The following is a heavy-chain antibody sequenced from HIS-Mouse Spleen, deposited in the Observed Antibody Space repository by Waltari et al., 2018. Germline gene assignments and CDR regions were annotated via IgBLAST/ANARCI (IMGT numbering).Heavy chain of an antibody. V-gene: IGHV3-33*01. CDR2: IWYDGSNK. J-gene: IGHJ3*02. CDR3: ARDRRVVAAADAFDI. Sequence: ESGFTFRSYGMHWVRQAPGKGLEWVAVIWYDGSNKYYADSVKGRFTISRDNSKNTLYLQMNSLRAEDTAVYYCARDRRVVAAADAFDIWGQGTMVTVSS. D-gene: IGHD6-13*01. CDR1: GFTFRSYG.